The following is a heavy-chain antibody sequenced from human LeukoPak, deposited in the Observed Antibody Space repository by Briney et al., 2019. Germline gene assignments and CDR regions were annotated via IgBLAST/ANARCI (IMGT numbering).Heavy chain of an antibody. V-gene: IGHV1-69*13. CDR1: GYTFTSYY. D-gene: IGHD5-24*01. CDR2: IIPIFGTA. CDR3: ASRRDGHNYFDWYFDL. J-gene: IGHJ2*01. Sequence: SVKVSCKASGYTFTSYYMHWVRQAPGQGLEWMGGIIPIFGTANYAQKFQGRVTITADESTSTAYMELSSLRSEDTAVYYCASRRDGHNYFDWYFDLWGRGTLVTVSS.